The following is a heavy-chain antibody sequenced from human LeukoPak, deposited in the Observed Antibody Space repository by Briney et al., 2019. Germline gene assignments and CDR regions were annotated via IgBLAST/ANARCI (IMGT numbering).Heavy chain of an antibody. CDR2: IYSGGST. CDR1: GFTVSSNY. D-gene: IGHD3-10*01. CDR3: ARSTYYYGSGSYYNAYYFDY. V-gene: IGHV3-66*01. J-gene: IGHJ4*02. Sequence: GGSLRLSCAASGFTVSSNYMSWVRQAPGKGLEWVSVIYSGGSTYYADSVKGRFTISRDNSKNTLYLQMNSLRAEDTAVYYCARSTYYYGSGSYYNAYYFDYWGQGTLVTVSS.